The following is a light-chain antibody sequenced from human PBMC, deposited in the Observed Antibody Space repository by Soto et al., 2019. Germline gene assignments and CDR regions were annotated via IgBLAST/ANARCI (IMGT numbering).Light chain of an antibody. CDR1: SSDVGSYDH. J-gene: IGLJ2*01. V-gene: IGLV2-23*01. Sequence: QSALTQPASVSGSPGQSITISCTGTSSDVGSYDHVSWYQQHPGKAPKLMIYEGSKRPSGVSNRFSGSKSGNTASLTISGLQAEDEADYYCCSYAGSSPSVVFGGGTKLTVL. CDR3: CSYAGSSPSVV. CDR2: EGS.